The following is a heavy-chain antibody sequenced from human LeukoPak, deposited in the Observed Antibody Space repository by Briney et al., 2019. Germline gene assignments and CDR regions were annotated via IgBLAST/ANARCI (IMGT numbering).Heavy chain of an antibody. Sequence: PGGSLRLSCAASGFTFSSYSMNWVRQAPGKGLEWVSSISTSSSYIYYADSVKGRFTISRDNARNSLYLQMNTLRAEDTAVYSCARGADGVSSNSRGWFDPWGQGTLVTVSS. CDR2: ISTSSSYI. D-gene: IGHD2-15*01. CDR1: GFTFSSYS. J-gene: IGHJ5*02. CDR3: ARGADGVSSNSRGWFDP. V-gene: IGHV3-21*01.